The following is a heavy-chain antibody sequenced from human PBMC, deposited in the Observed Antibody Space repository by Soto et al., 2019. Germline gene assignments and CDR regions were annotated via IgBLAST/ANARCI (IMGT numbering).Heavy chain of an antibody. CDR2: IYPGDSDT. CDR3: GRFPSTSSSFPPLTYYYYVREV. Sequence: GESLKISCKGSGYSFTSYWIGWVRQMPGKGLEWMGIIYPGDSDTRYSPSFQGQVTISADKSISTAYLQWSSLKASDTAMYYCGRFPSTSSSFPPLTYYYYVREVWGKGTTVTVSS. CDR1: GYSFTSYW. D-gene: IGHD6-13*01. V-gene: IGHV5-51*01. J-gene: IGHJ6*04.